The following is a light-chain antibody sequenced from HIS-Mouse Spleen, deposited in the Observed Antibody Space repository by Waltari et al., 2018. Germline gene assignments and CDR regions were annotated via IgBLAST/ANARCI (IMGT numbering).Light chain of an antibody. CDR1: SSDVGSYNL. CDR3: CSYAGSSTWV. CDR2: EGS. Sequence: QSALTQPASVSGSPGQSITISCTGTSSDVGSYNLVSWYQQHPGKAPKLMIYEGSKRPSGVSKRFSGSKSGNTASLTISGLQAKDEADYYCCSYAGSSTWVFGGGTKLTVL. V-gene: IGLV2-23*01. J-gene: IGLJ3*02.